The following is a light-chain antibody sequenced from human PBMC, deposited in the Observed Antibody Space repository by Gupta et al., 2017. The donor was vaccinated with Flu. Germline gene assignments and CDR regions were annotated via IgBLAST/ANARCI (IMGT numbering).Light chain of an antibody. CDR2: FGS. J-gene: IGKJ4*01. CDR3: MQALQTPL. Sequence: DIVLSPTLLSLRLTPGETASLSCRSSQSLLHNNGYNYLDWYLQKPGQSPQLLIYFGSDRASRVPDRFSGSGSGIDFTLKILRVEAADVWVYYCMQALQTPLFGGGTKVEIK. V-gene: IGKV2-28*01. CDR1: QSLLHNNGYNY.